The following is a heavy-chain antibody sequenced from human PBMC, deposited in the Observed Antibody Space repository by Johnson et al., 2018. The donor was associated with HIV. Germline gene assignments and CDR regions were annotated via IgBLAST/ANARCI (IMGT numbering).Heavy chain of an antibody. Sequence: QVQLVESGGGVVQPGGSLRLSCAASGFTFSSYGMHWVRQAPGKGLEWVAFIRYDGSNKYYVDSVKGRFAISRDNAKNSLSLQMNSLRVEDTAVYYCARRSGYAFDIWGQGTMVTVSS. D-gene: IGHD5-24*01. V-gene: IGHV3-30*02. CDR3: ARRSGYAFDI. CDR2: IRYDGSNK. J-gene: IGHJ3*02. CDR1: GFTFSSYG.